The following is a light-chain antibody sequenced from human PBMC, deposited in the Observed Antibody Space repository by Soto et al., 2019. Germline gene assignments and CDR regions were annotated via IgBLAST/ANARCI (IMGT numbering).Light chain of an antibody. J-gene: IGLJ2*01. Sequence: SYELTQPLSVSVALGQTARITCGGNNLGSKNVHWYQQKPGQAPVLVIYRDGNRPSGIPERFSGSNSGNTATLTISRAQAGDEADYYCQVWDSSVVFGGGTKLTVL. CDR2: RDG. CDR3: QVWDSSVV. V-gene: IGLV3-9*01. CDR1: NLGSKN.